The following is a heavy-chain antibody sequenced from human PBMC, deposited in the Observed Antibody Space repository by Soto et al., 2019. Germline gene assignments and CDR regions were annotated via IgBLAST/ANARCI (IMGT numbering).Heavy chain of an antibody. CDR3: ARVEVSTWGKYDS. J-gene: IGHJ4*02. Sequence: LRLSCAASGFTFSYYYMSGVRQAPGKGLMWVSRINPDGGTTTYADSVKGRFITSRDNAKNTAYLQMSSLRAEDTAVYYCARVEVSTWGKYDSWGQGNQVTVSS. V-gene: IGHV3-74*01. D-gene: IGHD3-16*01. CDR1: GFTFSYYY. CDR2: INPDGGTT.